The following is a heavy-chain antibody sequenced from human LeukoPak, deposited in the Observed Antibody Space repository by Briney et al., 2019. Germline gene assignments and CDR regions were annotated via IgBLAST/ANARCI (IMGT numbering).Heavy chain of an antibody. D-gene: IGHD2-15*01. Sequence: SETLSLTCTVSGGSISSSSYYWGWIRQPPGKGLEWIGSIYYSGGTYYNPSLKSRVTISVDTSKNQFSLKLSSVTAADTAVYYCARPTKFDCSGGSCYGVPADAFDIWGQGTMVTVSS. CDR2: IYYSGGT. J-gene: IGHJ3*02. CDR1: GGSISSSSYY. V-gene: IGHV4-39*01. CDR3: ARPTKFDCSGGSCYGVPADAFDI.